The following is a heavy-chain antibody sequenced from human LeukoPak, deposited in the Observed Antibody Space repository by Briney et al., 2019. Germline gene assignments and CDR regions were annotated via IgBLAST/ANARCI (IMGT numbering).Heavy chain of an antibody. J-gene: IGHJ1*01. D-gene: IGHD6-13*01. CDR1: GGTFSSYA. V-gene: IGHV1-69*13. CDR3: ARCPAAGITPGFQH. Sequence: SVKVSCKASGGTFSSYAISWVRQAPGQGLEWMGGIIPIFGTANYAQKFQGRVTITADESTSTAYMELSSLRSEDTAVYYCARCPAAGITPGFQHWGQGTLVTVSS. CDR2: IIPIFGTA.